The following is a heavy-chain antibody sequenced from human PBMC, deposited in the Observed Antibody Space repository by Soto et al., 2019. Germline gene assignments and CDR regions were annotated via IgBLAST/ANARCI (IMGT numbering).Heavy chain of an antibody. CDR1: GGSFSGYY. J-gene: IGHJ4*02. CDR3: ASLWNGYFDY. Sequence: SETLSLTCAVYGGSFSGYYWSWIRQPPGKGLEWIGEINHSGSTNYNPSLKSRVTISVDTSKNQFSLKLSSVTAADTAVYYCASLWNGYFDYWGQGTLVTV. V-gene: IGHV4-34*01. CDR2: INHSGST. D-gene: IGHD1-1*01.